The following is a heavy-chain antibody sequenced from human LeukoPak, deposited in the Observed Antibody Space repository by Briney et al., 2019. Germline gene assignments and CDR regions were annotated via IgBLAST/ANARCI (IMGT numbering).Heavy chain of an antibody. J-gene: IGHJ4*02. CDR1: GFTFSSYA. V-gene: IGHV3-23*01. D-gene: IGHD3-10*01. CDR2: ISGSGGST. Sequence: GGSLRLSCAASGFTFSSYAMSWVRQAPGKGREWVSAISGSGGSTYYADSVKGRFTISRDNSKNTLYLQMNSLRAEDTAVYYRAKELLYGSGISMDYWGQGTLVTVSS. CDR3: AKELLYGSGISMDY.